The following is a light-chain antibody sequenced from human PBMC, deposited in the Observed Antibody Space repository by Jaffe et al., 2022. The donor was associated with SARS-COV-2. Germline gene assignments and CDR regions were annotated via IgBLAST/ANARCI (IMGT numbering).Light chain of an antibody. CDR1: QDINNW. V-gene: IGKV1-12*01. Sequence: DLQMTQSPSSVSASAGDRVTITCRASQDINNWLAWYQQKPGKAPKLLIYGASTLHIGVPSRFSGSGSGTDFTLTISSLQPEDFATYYCQQANSFPFFGGGTKVEMK. CDR2: GAS. CDR3: QQANSFPF. J-gene: IGKJ4*01.